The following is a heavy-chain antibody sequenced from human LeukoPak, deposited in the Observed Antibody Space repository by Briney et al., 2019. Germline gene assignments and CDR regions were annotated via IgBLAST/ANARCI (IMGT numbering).Heavy chain of an antibody. D-gene: IGHD4-17*01. J-gene: IGHJ3*02. CDR3: ARDHVPSIPGWSVSPDYEKHDAFDI. V-gene: IGHV4-59*12. CDR2: IYYSGST. CDR1: VGSISRYY. Sequence: PSETLSLTCTVSVGSISRYYWRWIRQPPGKGLEWGWYIYYSGSTNYNPSLKSRVTIPADTSTNPLYLKLSSVTVADTAVYYCARDHVPSIPGWSVSPDYEKHDAFDIWGQGTLVTVSS.